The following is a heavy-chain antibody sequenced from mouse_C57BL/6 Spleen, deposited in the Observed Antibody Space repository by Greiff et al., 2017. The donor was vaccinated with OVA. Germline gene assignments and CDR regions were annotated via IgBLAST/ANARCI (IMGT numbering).Heavy chain of an antibody. V-gene: IGHV1-85*01. J-gene: IGHJ2*01. CDR2: IYPRDGST. Sequence: QVQLQQPGPELVKPGASVKLSCKASGYTFTSYDMHWVKQRPGQGLEWIGWIYPRDGSTKYNEKFKGKATLTVDKSSSTAYMELHSLTAEDSAVYFCAREGGGAFDYWGQGTTLTVSS. CDR1: GYTFTSYD. CDR3: AREGGGAFDY.